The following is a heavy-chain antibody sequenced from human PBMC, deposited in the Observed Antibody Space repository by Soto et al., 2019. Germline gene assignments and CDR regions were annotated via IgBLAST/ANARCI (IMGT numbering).Heavy chain of an antibody. V-gene: IGHV3-30-3*01. CDR2: ISYDGTNK. Sequence: PGGSLRLSCAASGFTFRTYAMHWVRQAPGKGLEWVALISYDGTNKYYADSVKGRITIPRDNSKHTLYLQMNSLRPEDTAVYYCARDSQAGYSYGSLDFWGQGTLVTVS. CDR3: ARDSQAGYSYGSLDF. CDR1: GFTFRTYA. J-gene: IGHJ4*02. D-gene: IGHD5-18*01.